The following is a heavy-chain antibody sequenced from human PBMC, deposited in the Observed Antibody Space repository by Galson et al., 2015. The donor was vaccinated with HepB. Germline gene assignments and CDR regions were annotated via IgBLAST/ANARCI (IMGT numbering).Heavy chain of an antibody. CDR2: IIPIFGTA. J-gene: IGHJ3*02. CDR3: ARASYGDYPPGAFDI. CDR1: GGTFSSYA. Sequence: SCKASGGTFSSYAISWVRQAPGQGLEWMGGIIPIFGTANYAQKFQGRVTITADESTSTAYMELSSLRSEDTAVYYCARASYGDYPPGAFDIWGQGTMVTVSS. V-gene: IGHV1-69*01. D-gene: IGHD4-17*01.